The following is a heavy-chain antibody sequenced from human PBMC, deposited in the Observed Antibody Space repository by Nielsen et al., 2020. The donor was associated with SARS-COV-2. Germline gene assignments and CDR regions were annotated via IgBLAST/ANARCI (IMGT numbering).Heavy chain of an antibody. J-gene: IGHJ6*03. D-gene: IGHD2-15*01. CDR3: ARDRCSGGSCYWDYYYMDV. V-gene: IGHV3-48*01. CDR2: ISSSSSTI. Sequence: GESLMISCAASRFTFSSYSMKWVRQAPGKGLEWVSYISSSSSTIYYAESVKGRFTISRDNAKNSLYLQMNSLRAEDTAVYYCARDRCSGGSCYWDYYYMDVWGKGTTVTVSS. CDR1: RFTFSSYS.